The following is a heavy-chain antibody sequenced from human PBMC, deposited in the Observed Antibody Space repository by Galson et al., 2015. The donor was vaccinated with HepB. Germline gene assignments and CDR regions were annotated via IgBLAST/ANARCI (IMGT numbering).Heavy chain of an antibody. CDR1: GFTFSSYG. CDR3: AKDLNGYFDY. J-gene: IGHJ4*02. CDR2: ISYDGSNK. Sequence: SLRLSCAASGFTFSSYGMHWVRQAPGKGPEWVAVISYDGSNKYYADSVKGRFTISRDNSKNTLYLQMNSLRAEDTAVYYCAKDLNGYFDYWGQGTLVTVSS. V-gene: IGHV3-30*18.